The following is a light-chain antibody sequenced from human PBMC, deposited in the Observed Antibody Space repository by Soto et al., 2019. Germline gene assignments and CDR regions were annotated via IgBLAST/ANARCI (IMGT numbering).Light chain of an antibody. V-gene: IGKV3-15*01. CDR3: QQYYKWPPGT. Sequence: IMMTQSPATLSVSPGERATLSCRASQSVSSFLAWYQQKPGQAPRLLIYSTSTRATGIPGRFSGSGSGTEFTLTISSLQSEDFAVYYCQQYYKWPPGTFGQGTKVEIK. CDR2: STS. CDR1: QSVSSF. J-gene: IGKJ1*01.